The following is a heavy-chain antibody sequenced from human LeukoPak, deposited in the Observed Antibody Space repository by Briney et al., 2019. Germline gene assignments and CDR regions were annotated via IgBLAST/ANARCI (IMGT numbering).Heavy chain of an antibody. CDR2: ISKDGINK. Sequence: GGSLRLSCAASGFTFSTYAMHWVRQAPGKGLEWVAVISKDGINKYYGGSVKGRFTISRDNAKNSLYLQMNSLRAEDTAVYYCARDPGHYDILTGYYCDAFDIWGQGTMVTVSS. CDR1: GFTFSTYA. D-gene: IGHD3-9*01. CDR3: ARDPGHYDILTGYYCDAFDI. J-gene: IGHJ3*02. V-gene: IGHV3-30*04.